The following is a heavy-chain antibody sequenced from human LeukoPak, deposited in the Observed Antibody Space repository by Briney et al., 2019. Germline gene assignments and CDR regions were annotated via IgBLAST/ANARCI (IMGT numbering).Heavy chain of an antibody. J-gene: IGHJ4*02. Sequence: GRSLRLSCAASGFTFSSYGMHWVRQAPGKGLEWVAVISYDGSNKYYADSVKGRFTISRDNSKNTLYPQMNSLRAEDTAVYYCAKARGALDYWGQGTLVTVSS. CDR2: ISYDGSNK. D-gene: IGHD3-10*01. CDR3: AKARGALDY. CDR1: GFTFSSYG. V-gene: IGHV3-30*18.